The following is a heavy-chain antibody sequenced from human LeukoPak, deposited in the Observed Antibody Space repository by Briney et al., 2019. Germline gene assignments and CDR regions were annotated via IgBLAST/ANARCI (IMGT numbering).Heavy chain of an antibody. CDR1: GASITSYY. V-gene: IGHV4-59*01. D-gene: IGHD2-15*01. Sequence: SETLSLTCAVSGASITSYYWTWIRQPPGKGLEWIGYIYHTGNIKYNPSLNSRVTISIDTSKNQFSLKLSSVTAADTALYYCARGSPGCSGGSCYEVHTFDYWGQGTLVTVSS. J-gene: IGHJ4*02. CDR2: IYHTGNI. CDR3: ARGSPGCSGGSCYEVHTFDY.